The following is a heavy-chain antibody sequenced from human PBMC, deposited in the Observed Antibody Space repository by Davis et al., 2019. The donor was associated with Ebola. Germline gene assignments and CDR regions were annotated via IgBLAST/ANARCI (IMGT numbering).Heavy chain of an antibody. CDR2: INAGNGNT. Sequence: ASVKVSCKASGYTFISYTLHWVRQAPGQRLEWMGWINAGNGNTKYSQKFQGRVTITRDTSTSTAYMELRSLRSDDTAVYYCARGPSVVLRYFDWNNRLDVWGQGTLVTVSS. J-gene: IGHJ4*02. CDR1: GYTFISYT. V-gene: IGHV1-3*01. D-gene: IGHD3-9*01. CDR3: ARGPSVVLRYFDWNNRLDV.